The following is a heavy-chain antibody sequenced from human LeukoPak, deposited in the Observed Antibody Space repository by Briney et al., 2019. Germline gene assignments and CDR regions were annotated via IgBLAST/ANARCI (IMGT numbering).Heavy chain of an antibody. Sequence: GGSLRLSCAASGFTFSSYSMNWVRQAPGKGLEWVSSISSSSSYIYYADSVKGRFTISRDNAKNSLYLQMNNLRAEDTAVYYCARDFSGDYYDSSGYYDFGIDYWGQGTLVTVSS. D-gene: IGHD3-22*01. CDR3: ARDFSGDYYDSSGYYDFGIDY. V-gene: IGHV3-21*01. CDR2: ISSSSSYI. J-gene: IGHJ4*02. CDR1: GFTFSSYS.